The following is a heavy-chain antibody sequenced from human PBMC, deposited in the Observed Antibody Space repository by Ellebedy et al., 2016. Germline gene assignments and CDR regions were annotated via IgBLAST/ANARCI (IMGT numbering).Heavy chain of an antibody. CDR3: ARQDGSGSSPYYYGMDV. D-gene: IGHD3-10*01. CDR1: RLTFSSYP. CDR2: ISSSSSTI. J-gene: IGHJ6*02. V-gene: IGHV3-48*04. Sequence: GESLKISCAASRLTFSSYPMNWVRQAPGKGLEWVSYISSSSSTIYYADSVKGRFTISRDNAKNSLSLQMNSLRAEDTAVYYCARQDGSGSSPYYYGMDVWGQGTTVTVSS.